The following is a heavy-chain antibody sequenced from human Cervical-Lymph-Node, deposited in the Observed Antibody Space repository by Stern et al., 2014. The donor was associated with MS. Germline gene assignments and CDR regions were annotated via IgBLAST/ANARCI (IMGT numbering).Heavy chain of an antibody. CDR3: ARDYGDYAFDY. D-gene: IGHD4-17*01. J-gene: IGHJ4*02. CDR2: IYPGDSDT. CDR1: GYSFTANW. V-gene: IGHV5-51*01. Sequence: VQLVQSGAEVKKPGESLKISCKGSGYSFTANWIAWVRQMPGKGLEWRGIIYPGDSDTRYSPSVHVQVTISADKSISTAYLQWSSLKASDTAMYYCARDYGDYAFDYWGQGTLVTVSS.